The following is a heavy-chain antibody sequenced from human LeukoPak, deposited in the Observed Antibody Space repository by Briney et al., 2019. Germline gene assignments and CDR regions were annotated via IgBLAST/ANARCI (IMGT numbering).Heavy chain of an antibody. CDR1: GYTFTNYG. CDR3: ARDCIGWHGFDC. J-gene: IGHJ4*02. Sequence: ASVNVSCKASGYTFTNYGISWVRQAAGQGLEWMGWVSAYADDTNYVQKFRGRITMTTDTSTSTAYVELRSLRSDDTAVYYCARDCIGWHGFDCWVQGSMVTVS. V-gene: IGHV1-18*01. CDR2: VSAYADDT. D-gene: IGHD5-24*01.